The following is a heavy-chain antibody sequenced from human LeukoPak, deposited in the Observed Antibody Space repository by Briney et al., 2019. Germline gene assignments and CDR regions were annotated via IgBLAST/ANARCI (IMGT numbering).Heavy chain of an antibody. Sequence: GGSLRLSCAASGFTFDDYTMHWVRQAPGKGLEWVSLISWGGGSTYYADSVKGRFTISTDNSKNSLYLQMNSLRTEDTALYYCAKDIARYDSERGAFDIWGQGTMVTVSS. CDR2: ISWGGGST. CDR3: AKDIARYDSERGAFDI. CDR1: GFTFDDYT. V-gene: IGHV3-43*01. D-gene: IGHD3-22*01. J-gene: IGHJ3*02.